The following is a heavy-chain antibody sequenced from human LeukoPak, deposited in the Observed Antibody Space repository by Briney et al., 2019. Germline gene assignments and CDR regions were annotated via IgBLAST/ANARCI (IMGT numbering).Heavy chain of an antibody. CDR2: IKSRENGGTT. CDR1: GFTFRNAW. CDR3: IADTPDYAPIDFDY. V-gene: IGHV3-15*05. D-gene: IGHD2-2*01. J-gene: IGHJ4*02. Sequence: GGSLRLSCAASGFTFRNAWMNWVRQAPGKGLEWVGRIKSRENGGTTDYATPVKGRFTISRDDSISSLYLQMNSLKIEDTAVYYCIADTPDYAPIDFDYWGQGTLVTVPS.